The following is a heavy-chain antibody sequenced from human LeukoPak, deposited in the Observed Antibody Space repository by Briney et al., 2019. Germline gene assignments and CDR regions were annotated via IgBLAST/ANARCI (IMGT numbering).Heavy chain of an antibody. D-gene: IGHD1-26*01. V-gene: IGHV3-43*02. CDR3: AKDIVGATNSAFDI. CDR2: ISWDGSYT. J-gene: IGHJ3*02. Sequence: PGGSLRLSYAASGFTFSNYGIHCVRQAPGRGLEWVSYISWDGSYTSYADSVKGRFTISRDNSKNSLYLQMNSLRTEDTALYYCAKDIVGATNSAFDIWGQGTMVTVSS. CDR1: GFTFSNYG.